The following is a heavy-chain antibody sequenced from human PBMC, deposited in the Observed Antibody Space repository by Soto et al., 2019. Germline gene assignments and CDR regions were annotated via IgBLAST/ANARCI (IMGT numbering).Heavy chain of an antibody. J-gene: IGHJ4*02. CDR2: VNPNSNET. D-gene: IGHD6-19*01. Sequence: QVQLVQSGAEVKKPGASVKVSCEASGYTFSSHHISWVRQATGQGLEWMGWVNPNSNETDYAEKSQGRVTMTGNTAIRTVYMELSSLRSDDTAVYYWVRSGWRSGAEFWGQGTLVTVSS. CDR1: GYTFSSHH. V-gene: IGHV1-8*02. CDR3: VRSGWRSGAEF.